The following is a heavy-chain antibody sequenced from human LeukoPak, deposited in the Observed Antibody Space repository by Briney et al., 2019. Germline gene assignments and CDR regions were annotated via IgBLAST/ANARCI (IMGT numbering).Heavy chain of an antibody. J-gene: IGHJ4*02. CDR1: GFTFSSYS. D-gene: IGHD3-22*01. CDR2: ISSSSSTI. Sequence: GGSLRLSCAASGFTFSSYSMNWVRQAPGKGLEWVSYISSSSSTIYYADSVKGRFTISRDNAKNSLYLQMNSLRAEDTAVYYCARGSTYYGSSGQVPFDYWGQGTLVTVSS. CDR3: ARGSTYYGSSGQVPFDY. V-gene: IGHV3-48*01.